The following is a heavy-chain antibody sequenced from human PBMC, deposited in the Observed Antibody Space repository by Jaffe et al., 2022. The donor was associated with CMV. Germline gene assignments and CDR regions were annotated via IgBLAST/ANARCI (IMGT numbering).Heavy chain of an antibody. CDR1: GFTFSSFT. J-gene: IGHJ6*02. CDR2: ITGSDNYI. CDR3: ARVMSTYYYFYYGMDV. V-gene: IGHV3-21*01. Sequence: EVQLVESGGGLVKPGGSLRLSCAASGFTFSSFTLNWVRQAPGKALEWVSSITGSDNYIYYADSVKGRFTISRDNAKNSLYLQMNSLRAEDTAVYYCARVMSTYYYFYYGMDVWGQGTTVTVSS.